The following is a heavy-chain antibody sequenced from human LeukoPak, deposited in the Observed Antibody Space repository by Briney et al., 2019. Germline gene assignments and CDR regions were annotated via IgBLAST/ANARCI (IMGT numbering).Heavy chain of an antibody. CDR2: IYYSGST. D-gene: IGHD3-10*01. V-gene: IGHV4-34*01. CDR3: AGHVLLWFGELLHSNWFDP. Sequence: STETLSLTCAVYGGSFSGYYWSWIRQPPGKGLEWIGSIYYSGSTYYNPSLKSRVTISVDTSKNQFSLKLSSVTAADTAVYYCAGHVLLWFGELLHSNWFDPWGQGTLVTVSS. J-gene: IGHJ5*02. CDR1: GGSFSGYY.